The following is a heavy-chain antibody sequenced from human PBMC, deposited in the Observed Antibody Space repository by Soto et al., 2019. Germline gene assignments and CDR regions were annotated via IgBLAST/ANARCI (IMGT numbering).Heavy chain of an antibody. CDR2: IYYSGST. CDR3: ARQGGTGTAFDY. D-gene: IGHD1-1*01. V-gene: IGHV4-30-4*01. Sequence: SETLSLTCTVSGGPISSGDYYWSWIRQPPGKGLEWIGYIYYSGSTYYNPSLKSRVTISVDTSKNQFSLKLSSVTAADTAVYYCARQGGTGTAFDYWGQGTLVTVSS. J-gene: IGHJ4*02. CDR1: GGPISSGDYY.